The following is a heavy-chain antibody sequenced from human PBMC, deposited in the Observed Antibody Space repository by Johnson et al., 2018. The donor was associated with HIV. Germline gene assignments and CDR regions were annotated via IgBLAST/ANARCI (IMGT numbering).Heavy chain of an antibody. CDR1: GFTFSRYD. Sequence: QVQLVESGGGVVQPWRSLRLSCAASGFTFSRYDMHWVRQAPGKGLEWGAIISYDGSNKYYADSVKGRFTISRDNSKNTLFLQMDSLRADDTAVYYCARVQLLADDVFNIWGQGTMVTVSS. J-gene: IGHJ3*02. CDR2: ISYDGSNK. D-gene: IGHD3-10*01. CDR3: ARVQLLADDVFNI. V-gene: IGHV3-30*03.